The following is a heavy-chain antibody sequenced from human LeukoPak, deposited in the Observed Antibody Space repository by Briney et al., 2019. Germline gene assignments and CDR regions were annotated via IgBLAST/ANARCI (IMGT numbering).Heavy chain of an antibody. CDR1: GFTFSDYY. J-gene: IGHJ4*02. CDR3: ARDPVEISCDY. Sequence: GGSLRLSCAASGFTFSDYYMSWIRQAPGKGLEWVSYISSSGSTMYHADSVKGRFIISRDNAKNSLYLQMNSLRAEDTAVYYCARDPVEISCDYWGQGTLVTVSS. V-gene: IGHV3-11*04. CDR2: ISSSGSTM. D-gene: IGHD5-24*01.